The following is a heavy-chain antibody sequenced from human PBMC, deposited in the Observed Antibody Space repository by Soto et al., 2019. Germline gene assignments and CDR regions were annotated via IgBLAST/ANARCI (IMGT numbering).Heavy chain of an antibody. CDR3: ARGGGGSRSGGAFDY. J-gene: IGHJ4*02. CDR1: GFTFSSYG. D-gene: IGHD6-13*01. V-gene: IGHV3-33*01. CDR2: IWYDGSNK. Sequence: QVQLVESGGGVVQPGRSLRLSCAASGFTFSSYGMHWVRQAPGKGLEWVAVIWYDGSNKYYADSVKGRFTISRDNSKNTLYLQMNSLRAEDTAVYYCARGGGGSRSGGAFDYWGLGTLVTVSS.